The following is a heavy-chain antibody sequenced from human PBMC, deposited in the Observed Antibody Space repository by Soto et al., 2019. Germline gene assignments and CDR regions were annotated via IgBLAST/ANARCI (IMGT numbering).Heavy chain of an antibody. CDR2: ISYDGSNK. D-gene: IGHD3-10*01. Sequence: HPXGALRLSCSAAGFTFSSYGMHWVRQAPGKGLEWVAVISYDGSNKYYADSVKGRFTISRDNSKNTLYLQMNSLRAEDTAVYYCAKDLRYGSGSYGLDYWGQGTLVTVSS. V-gene: IGHV3-30*18. CDR1: GFTFSSYG. CDR3: AKDLRYGSGSYGLDY. J-gene: IGHJ4*02.